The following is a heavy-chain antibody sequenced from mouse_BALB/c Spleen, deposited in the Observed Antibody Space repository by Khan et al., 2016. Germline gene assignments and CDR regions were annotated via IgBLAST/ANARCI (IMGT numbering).Heavy chain of an antibody. D-gene: IGHD2-1*01. Sequence: QVQLKQSGAELARPGASVKMSCKAPGYTFTSYTMHWVKQRPGQGLEWIGYINPSSAYTNYNQKFKDKATLTADKSSSTAYMQLSSLTSEDSAVYYCVRSRRMGGNYLFDYWGQGTTLTVSS. CDR3: VRSRRMGGNYLFDY. CDR2: INPSSAYT. CDR1: GYTFTSYT. V-gene: IGHV1-4*01. J-gene: IGHJ2*01.